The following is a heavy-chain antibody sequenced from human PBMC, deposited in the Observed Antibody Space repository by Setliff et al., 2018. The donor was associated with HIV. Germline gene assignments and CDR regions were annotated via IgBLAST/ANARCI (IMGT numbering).Heavy chain of an antibody. V-gene: IGHV1-2*06. CDR3: ARDLIRITPHGDLPF. D-gene: IGHD2-15*01. Sequence: ASVKVSCKASGYTFTGYYLHWVRQAPGQGLEWMGRINPIGGGTNYAQRFQGRVTLTSDTSISTAYMELSRLRPDDTAMYYCARDLIRITPHGDLPFWGQGTLVTVSS. J-gene: IGHJ4*02. CDR2: INPIGGGT. CDR1: GYTFTGYY.